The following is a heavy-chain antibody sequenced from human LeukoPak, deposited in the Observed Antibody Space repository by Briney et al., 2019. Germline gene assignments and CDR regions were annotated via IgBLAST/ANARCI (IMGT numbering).Heavy chain of an antibody. CDR1: GFTFSSYA. CDR3: ARDDPITVTYFDY. J-gene: IGHJ4*02. CDR2: ISYDGSNK. Sequence: GGSLRLSCAASGFTFSSYAMHWVRQAPGKGLEWVAVISYDGSNKYYADSVKGRFTISRDNSKNTLYLQMNSLRAEDTAVYYCARDDPITVTYFDYWGQGTLVTVSS. V-gene: IGHV3-30-3*01. D-gene: IGHD4-17*01.